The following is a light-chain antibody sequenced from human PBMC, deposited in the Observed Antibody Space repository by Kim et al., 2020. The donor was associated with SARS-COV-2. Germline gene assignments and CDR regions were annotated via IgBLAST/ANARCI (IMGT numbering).Light chain of an antibody. Sequence: SYELTQPPSVSVSPGQTASITCSGDKLGDKYACWYQQKPGQSPVLVIYQDSKRPSGIPERFSGSNSGNTATLTISGTQAMDEADYYCQAWDRSTAVFGVG. CDR1: KLGDKY. CDR3: QAWDRSTAV. V-gene: IGLV3-1*01. CDR2: QDS. J-gene: IGLJ3*02.